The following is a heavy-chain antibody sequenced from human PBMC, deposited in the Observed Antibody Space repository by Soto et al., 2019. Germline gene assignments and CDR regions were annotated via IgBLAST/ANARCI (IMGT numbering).Heavy chain of an antibody. CDR2: IYYSGSI. Sequence: PSETLSLTCSVSGGSISSSSYYWGWIRQPPGKGLEWIGSIYYSGSIYYNPSLKSRVTISVDTSKNQFSLKLSSVTAADTAVYYCARDHPHSYGVYYFDYWGQGTPVTV. V-gene: IGHV4-39*07. CDR1: GGSISSSSYY. CDR3: ARDHPHSYGVYYFDY. D-gene: IGHD5-18*01. J-gene: IGHJ4*02.